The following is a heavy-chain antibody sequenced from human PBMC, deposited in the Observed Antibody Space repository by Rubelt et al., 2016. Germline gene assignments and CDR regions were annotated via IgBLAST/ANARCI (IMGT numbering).Heavy chain of an antibody. CDR1: GFTFSYYS. Sequence: EVQLVESGGGLVKPGGSLRLSCAASGFTFSYYSMNWVRQAPGKGLEWVSFISSSSSYIYYADSVKGRFTISRDNAKNSLYLQMNSLRAEDTAVYYCARGGYSSSWYWVYWGQGTLVTVSS. D-gene: IGHD6-13*01. CDR2: ISSSSSYI. CDR3: ARGGYSSSWYWVY. V-gene: IGHV3-21*01. J-gene: IGHJ4*02.